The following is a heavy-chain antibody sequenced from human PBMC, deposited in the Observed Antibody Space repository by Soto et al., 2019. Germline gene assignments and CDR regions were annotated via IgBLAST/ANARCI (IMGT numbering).Heavy chain of an antibody. Sequence: QGQLVQSGVEVKKPGASVKVSCKASGYSFISYGIGWVRQAPGQGLEWMGWITVNSGNTNYPQKFQGRVTMTTDTPTSTAYMELRSLTSYDTSVYYCGRGLGGGWYYFDYWGPGTLVTVSS. CDR1: GYSFISYG. V-gene: IGHV1-18*04. CDR3: GRGLGGGWYYFDY. D-gene: IGHD6-19*01. J-gene: IGHJ4*02. CDR2: ITVNSGNT.